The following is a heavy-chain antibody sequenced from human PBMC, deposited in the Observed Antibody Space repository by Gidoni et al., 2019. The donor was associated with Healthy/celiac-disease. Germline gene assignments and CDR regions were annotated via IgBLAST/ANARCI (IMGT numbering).Heavy chain of an antibody. CDR2: IYYSGST. D-gene: IGHD7-27*01. J-gene: IGHJ4*02. V-gene: IGHV4-59*01. CDR1: GGSISSYY. Sequence: QVQLQESGPGLVKPSETLSLTCTVSGGSISSYYWSWIRQPPGKGLEWIGYIYYSGSTNYNPSLKSRVTISVDTSKNQFSLKLSSVTAADTAVYYCARDTSGDLFHFDYWGQGTLVTVSS. CDR3: ARDTSGDLFHFDY.